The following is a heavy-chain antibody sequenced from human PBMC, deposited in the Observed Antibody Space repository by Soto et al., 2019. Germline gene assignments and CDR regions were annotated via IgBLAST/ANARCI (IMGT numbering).Heavy chain of an antibody. J-gene: IGHJ6*02. CDR2: IYYSGST. Sequence: PSETLSLTCTVSGGSISSGDYYWSWIRQPPGKGLEWIGYIYYSGSTYYNPSLKSRITISVDTSKNQFSLKLNSVTAADTAVYYCARVAAAGGYYYSYYGMDVWVQGTTVT. CDR1: GGSISSGDYY. CDR3: ARVAAAGGYYYSYYGMDV. D-gene: IGHD6-13*01. V-gene: IGHV4-30-4*01.